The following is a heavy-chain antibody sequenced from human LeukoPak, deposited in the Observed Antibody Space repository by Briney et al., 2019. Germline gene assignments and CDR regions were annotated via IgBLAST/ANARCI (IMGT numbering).Heavy chain of an antibody. CDR3: ARGIPQWLRLAFFDY. CDR1: GGSFSGYY. V-gene: IGHV4-34*01. Sequence: PSETLSLTCAVYGGSFSGYYWSWIRQPPGKGLEWIGEINHSGSTNYNPSLKSRVTISVDTSKNQFSLKLSSVTAADTAVYYCARGIPQWLRLAFFDYWGQGTLVTVSS. CDR2: INHSGST. J-gene: IGHJ4*02. D-gene: IGHD5-12*01.